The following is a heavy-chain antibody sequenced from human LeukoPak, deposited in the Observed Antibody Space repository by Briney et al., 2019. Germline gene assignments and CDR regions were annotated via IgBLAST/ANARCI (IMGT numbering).Heavy chain of an antibody. Sequence: GGSLRLSCAASGFSFSSYGMHWVRQAPGKGLEWVAVISYDGSNKYYADSVKGRFTISRDNSKNTLYLQMNSLRAEDTAVYYCAKDQVGATDYWGQGTLVTVSS. V-gene: IGHV3-30*18. CDR3: AKDQVGATDY. CDR2: ISYDGSNK. J-gene: IGHJ4*02. D-gene: IGHD1-26*01. CDR1: GFSFSSYG.